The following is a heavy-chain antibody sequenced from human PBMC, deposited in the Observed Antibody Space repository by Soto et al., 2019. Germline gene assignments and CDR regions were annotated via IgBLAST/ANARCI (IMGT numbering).Heavy chain of an antibody. D-gene: IGHD5-12*01. CDR3: ARLEGLATISYYFDF. CDR2: IYYRGNA. J-gene: IGHJ4*02. Sequence: QLQLQESGPGLVKPSETLSLTCSVSDDSINSDKYYWGWIRQPPGKGLEWIGSIYYRGNAYYNPSLQTRVTIPLDTSKSQFSLKLNSVTAADSAVYFCARLEGLATISYYFDFWGPGALVTVSS. V-gene: IGHV4-39*01. CDR1: DDSINSDKYY.